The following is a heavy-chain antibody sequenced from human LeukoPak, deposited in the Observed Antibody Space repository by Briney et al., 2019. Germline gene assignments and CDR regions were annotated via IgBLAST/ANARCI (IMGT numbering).Heavy chain of an antibody. CDR3: ARGRGSRFDY. V-gene: IGHV4-34*01. Sequence: SETLSLTCAVYGGSFSGYYWSWIRQPPGKGLEWIGEINHSGSTNYNPSLKSRVTISVDTSKNQFSLKLSSVTAADTAVYYCARGRGSRFDYWDQGTLVTVSS. J-gene: IGHJ4*02. CDR1: GGSFSGYY. CDR2: INHSGST. D-gene: IGHD3-10*01.